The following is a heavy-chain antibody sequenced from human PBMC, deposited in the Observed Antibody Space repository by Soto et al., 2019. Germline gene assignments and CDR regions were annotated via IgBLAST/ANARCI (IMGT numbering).Heavy chain of an antibody. V-gene: IGHV4-39*01. Sequence: SETLSLTCTVSGGSISSSSYYWGWIRQPPGKGLEWIGSIYYSGSTYYNPSLKSRVTISVDTSKNQFSLKLSSVTAAVTAVYYCARIYGDYDYYYMDVWGKGTTVTVSS. J-gene: IGHJ6*03. CDR1: GGSISSSSYY. CDR3: ARIYGDYDYYYMDV. CDR2: IYYSGST. D-gene: IGHD4-17*01.